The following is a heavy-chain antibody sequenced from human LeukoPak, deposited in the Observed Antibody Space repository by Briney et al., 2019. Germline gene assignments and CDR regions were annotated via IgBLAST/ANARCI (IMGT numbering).Heavy chain of an antibody. V-gene: IGHV4-39*07. D-gene: IGHD5-18*01. CDR1: GGSISSGGYY. J-gene: IGHJ4*02. CDR2: INHSGST. Sequence: SETLSLTCTVSGGSISSGGYYWSWIRQPPGKGLEWIGEINHSGSTNCNPSLKSRVTISVDTSKNQFSLKLSSVTAADTAVYYCARDERGYSYGSESAEPEAGFDYWGQGTLVTVSS. CDR3: ARDERGYSYGSESAEPEAGFDY.